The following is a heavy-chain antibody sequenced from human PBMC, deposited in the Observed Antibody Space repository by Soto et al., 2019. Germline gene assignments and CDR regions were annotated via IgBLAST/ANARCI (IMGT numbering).Heavy chain of an antibody. CDR2: INPSGGST. Sequence: ASVKVSCKASGYTFTSYYMHWVRQAPGQGLEWMGIINPSGGSTSYAQKFQGRVTMTRDTSTSTVYMELSSLRSEDTAVYYCARGRVNYDILTGLVYWGQGTLVPVSS. D-gene: IGHD3-9*01. CDR1: GYTFTSYY. CDR3: ARGRVNYDILTGLVY. J-gene: IGHJ4*02. V-gene: IGHV1-46*01.